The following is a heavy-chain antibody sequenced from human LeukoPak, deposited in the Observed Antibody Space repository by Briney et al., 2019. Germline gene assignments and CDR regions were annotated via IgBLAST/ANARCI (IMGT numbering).Heavy chain of an antibody. Sequence: ASVKVSCKASGYTFTSYAMNWVRQAPGQGLEWMGWINTNTGNPTYAQGFTGRFVFSLDTSVSTAYLQISSLEAEDSAVYYCARDDESCGSLMPHDYWGQGTLVTVSS. D-gene: IGHD3-22*01. CDR1: GYTFTSYA. CDR3: ARDDESCGSLMPHDY. J-gene: IGHJ4*02. CDR2: INTNTGNP. V-gene: IGHV7-4-1*02.